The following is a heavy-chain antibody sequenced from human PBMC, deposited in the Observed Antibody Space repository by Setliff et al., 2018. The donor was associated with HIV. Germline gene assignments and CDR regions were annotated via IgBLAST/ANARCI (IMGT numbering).Heavy chain of an antibody. J-gene: IGHJ4*02. CDR3: TRAPGGGKDYFDY. CDR2: IYHTGNT. CDR1: GESFSDYS. Sequence: SETLSLTCAVYGESFSDYSWTWIRQPPGKGLEWIGEIYHTGNTNYDPSLKSRVTMSVDKSKNQFSLKLNSVTAADTAVYYCTRAPGGGKDYFDYWGQGTLVTVSS. V-gene: IGHV4-34*01. D-gene: IGHD2-15*01.